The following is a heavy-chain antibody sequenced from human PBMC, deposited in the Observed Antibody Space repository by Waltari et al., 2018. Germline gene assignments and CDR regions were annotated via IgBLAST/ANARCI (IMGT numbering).Heavy chain of an antibody. J-gene: IGHJ4*02. V-gene: IGHV4-30-4*08. CDR3: AVSNNWNRYYFDS. CDR1: GYSINSGDYY. CDR2: SFYSGST. D-gene: IGHD1-20*01. Sequence: QVQLQESGPGLVKPSQTLSLTCSVSGYSINSGDYYWTWIRQPPGKGLEWIGHSFYSGSTYYNPSLKSRVFISIDASKNQFSLKVNSVTAADTAVYFCAVSNNWNRYYFDSWGQGTLVTVSS.